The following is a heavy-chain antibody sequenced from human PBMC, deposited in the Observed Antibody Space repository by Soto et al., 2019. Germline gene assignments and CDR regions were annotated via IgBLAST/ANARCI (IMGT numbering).Heavy chain of an antibody. CDR2: IYWKDDK. CDR1: GFSLSTSGVG. Sequence: QITLKESGPTLVKPTQTLTLTCTFSGFSLSTSGVGVGWIRQPPGKALEWLALIYWKDDKRYSPSLKSRLTITKDTSKNQVVLTMTNMDPVDTATYYCAHAYLGYSYGLWRFDYWGQGTLVTVSS. V-gene: IGHV2-5*01. D-gene: IGHD5-18*01. CDR3: AHAYLGYSYGLWRFDY. J-gene: IGHJ4*02.